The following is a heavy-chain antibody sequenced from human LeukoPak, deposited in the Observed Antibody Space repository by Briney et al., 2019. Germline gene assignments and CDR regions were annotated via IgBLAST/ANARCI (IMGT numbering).Heavy chain of an antibody. CDR1: GGPFSSYA. D-gene: IGHD1-1*01. CDR2: IIPIFGTA. V-gene: IGHV1-69*05. Sequence: SVKVSCKASGGPFSSYAISWVRQAPGQGLEWMGRIIPIFGTANYAQKFQGRVTITTDESTSTAYMELSSLRSEDTAVYHCARPNWNGYFDYWGQGTLVTVSS. CDR3: ARPNWNGYFDY. J-gene: IGHJ4*02.